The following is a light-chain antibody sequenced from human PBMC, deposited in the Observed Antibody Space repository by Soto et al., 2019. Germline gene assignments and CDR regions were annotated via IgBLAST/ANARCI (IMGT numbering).Light chain of an antibody. CDR2: EVS. J-gene: IGLJ1*01. Sequence: QSALTQPPSASGSPGQSVTISCTGTSSDVGGYNYVSWYQQHPGKAPKLMIYEVSKRPSGVPDRFSGSKSGNTASLTVSGLQAEDEADYYCSSYASSNGVFGTGTKVTVL. CDR1: SSDVGGYNY. V-gene: IGLV2-8*01. CDR3: SSYASSNGV.